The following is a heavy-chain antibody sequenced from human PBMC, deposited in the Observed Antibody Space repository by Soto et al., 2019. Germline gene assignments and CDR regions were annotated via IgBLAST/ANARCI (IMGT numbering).Heavy chain of an antibody. CDR3: ARAIRNELLSDY. CDR2: MNPDSANT. CDR1: GYTFTNYD. Sequence: QVQLVQSGAEVKQPGASVKVSCRTSGYTFTNYDISWVRQATGQGLEWMGWMNPDSANTGYAQKFQGRVTMTRDTSKSTAYMELNSLTSEDTAVYFCARAIRNELLSDYWGQGTLVTVSS. D-gene: IGHD1-26*01. J-gene: IGHJ4*02. V-gene: IGHV1-8*01.